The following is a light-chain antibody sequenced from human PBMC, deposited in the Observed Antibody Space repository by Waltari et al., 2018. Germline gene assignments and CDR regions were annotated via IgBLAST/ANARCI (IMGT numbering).Light chain of an antibody. J-gene: IGLJ3*02. CDR1: TSNIGGGYH. Sequence: QSVLTQPPSVSAAPGQRVSLSCTGNTSNIGGGYHVHCYQQIPGTAPKLLIYNNNNRPSGVPDRFSGSKSVTSASLAISGLQAEDEAHYYCQSYDMRLSGVVFGGGTKLTVL. V-gene: IGLV1-40*01. CDR2: NNN. CDR3: QSYDMRLSGVV.